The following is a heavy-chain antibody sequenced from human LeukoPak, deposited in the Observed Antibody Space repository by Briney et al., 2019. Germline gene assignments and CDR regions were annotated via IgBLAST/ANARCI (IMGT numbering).Heavy chain of an antibody. CDR2: ISGSGGST. D-gene: IGHD1-26*01. Sequence: GGSLRLSCAASGFTFSSFLMTWVRQAPGKGLEWVSAISGSGGSTYYADSVKGRFTISRDNSKNTLYLQMNTLRAEDTAVYYCAKGGSGSYWDYYYYYMDVWGKGTTVTVSS. V-gene: IGHV3-23*01. J-gene: IGHJ6*03. CDR1: GFTFSSFL. CDR3: AKGGSGSYWDYYYYYMDV.